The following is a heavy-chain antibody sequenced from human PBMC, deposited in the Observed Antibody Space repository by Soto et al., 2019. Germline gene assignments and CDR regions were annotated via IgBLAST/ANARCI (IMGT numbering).Heavy chain of an antibody. CDR1: GFTFSSYG. Sequence: HPGGSLRLSCAASGFTFSSYGMHWVRQAPGKGLEWVAVIWYDGSNKYYADSVKGRFTISRDNSKNTLYLQMNSLRAEDTAVYYCARSSWDCSGGSCYLDWFDPWGQG. CDR3: ARSSWDCSGGSCYLDWFDP. J-gene: IGHJ5*02. CDR2: IWYDGSNK. D-gene: IGHD2-15*01. V-gene: IGHV3-33*01.